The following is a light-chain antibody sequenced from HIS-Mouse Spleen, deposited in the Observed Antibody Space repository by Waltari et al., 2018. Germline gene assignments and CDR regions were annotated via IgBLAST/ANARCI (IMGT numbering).Light chain of an antibody. J-gene: IGLJ2*01. CDR3: YSTDSSGNHRV. Sequence: SYELTQPPSVSVSPGQTARITCSVDALPKKYAYWYQQQSGQAPVLVIYEDSKRPSGIPERFSGSSSGTMATLTISGAQVEDEADYYCYSTDSSGNHRVFGGGTKLTVL. CDR1: ALPKKY. V-gene: IGLV3-10*01. CDR2: EDS.